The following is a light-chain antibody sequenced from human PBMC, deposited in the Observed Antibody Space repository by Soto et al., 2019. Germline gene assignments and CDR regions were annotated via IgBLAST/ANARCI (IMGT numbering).Light chain of an antibody. CDR1: SSNIRSTYD. CDR2: GNT. J-gene: IGLJ1*01. V-gene: IGLV1-40*01. Sequence: QCVLSPPPSVSGAPGQMVTISRTGRSSNIRSTYDVKWYQQLPGTAPKLLIHGNTNRPSGVHDRSSGSKSGSSASPAFTELQADDGGGWYWKSCSGILSVRYDFVTETKV. CDR3: KSCSGILSVRYD.